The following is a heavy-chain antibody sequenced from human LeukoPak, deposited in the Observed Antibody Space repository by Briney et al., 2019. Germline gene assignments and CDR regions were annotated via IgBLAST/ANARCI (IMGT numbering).Heavy chain of an antibody. CDR3: AREGIAAAGSPMDV. CDR2: IIPILGIA. D-gene: IGHD6-13*01. CDR1: GGTFSSYA. V-gene: IGHV1-69*04. Sequence: GASVKVSCKASGGTFSSYAISWVRQAPGQGLEWMGRIIPILGIANYAQKFQGRVTITADKSTSTAYMELSSLRSEDTAVYYCAREGIAAAGSPMDVWGQGTTVTVSS. J-gene: IGHJ6*02.